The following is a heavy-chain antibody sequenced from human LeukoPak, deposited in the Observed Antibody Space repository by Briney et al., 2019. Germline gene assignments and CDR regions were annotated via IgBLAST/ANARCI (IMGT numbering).Heavy chain of an antibody. V-gene: IGHV4-59*01. J-gene: IGHJ5*02. D-gene: IGHD3/OR15-3a*01. Sequence: PSETLSLTCTVSGGSISSYYWSWIRQPPGKGLEWIGYIYYSGSTNYNPSLKSRVTISVDTSKNQFSLKLSSVTAADTAVYYCARGDGLVRFDPWGQGTLVTVSS. CDR3: ARGDGLVRFDP. CDR2: IYYSGST. CDR1: GGSISSYY.